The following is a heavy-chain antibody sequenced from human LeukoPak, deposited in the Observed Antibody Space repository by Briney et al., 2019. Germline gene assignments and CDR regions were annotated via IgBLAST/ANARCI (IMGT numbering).Heavy chain of an antibody. CDR1: GGSISNYY. Sequence: SETLSLTCSVSGGSISNYYWSWIRQAPGKGLEWIGYIHSSGSTNPNPSLKRRLTTSADTSKNQISLKLSSVTAADTGVYYCARHDNAYSYCVDYWGQGTLVTVSS. CDR3: ARHDNAYSYCVDY. V-gene: IGHV4-59*08. CDR2: IHSSGST. J-gene: IGHJ4*02. D-gene: IGHD5-18*01.